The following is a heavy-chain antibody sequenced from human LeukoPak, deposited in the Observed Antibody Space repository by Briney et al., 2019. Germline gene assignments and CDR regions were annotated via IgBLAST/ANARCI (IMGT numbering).Heavy chain of an antibody. CDR1: GGSISSYY. D-gene: IGHD2-15*01. V-gene: IGHV4-59*01. CDR3: ARSPSRYCSGGSCPNWFDP. Sequence: SETLSLTCTVSGGSISSYYWSWIRQPPGKGLEWIGYFYYSGSTNYNPSLKSRVTISVDTSKNQFSLKLSSVTAADTAVYYCARSPSRYCSGGSCPNWFDPWGQGTLVTVSS. J-gene: IGHJ5*02. CDR2: FYYSGST.